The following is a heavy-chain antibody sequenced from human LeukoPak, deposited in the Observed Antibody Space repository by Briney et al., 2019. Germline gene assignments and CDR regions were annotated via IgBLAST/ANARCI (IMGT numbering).Heavy chain of an antibody. J-gene: IGHJ4*02. CDR1: GFTFSNYY. CDR2: IRGSGER. D-gene: IGHD3-16*01. V-gene: IGHV3-66*03. Sequence: GGSLRLSCAVSGFTFSNYYMTWVRQAPGKGLEWVSLIRGSGERFYSESVEGRFIISTDDYKKTVYMQMSGMRVEDTAVNACARDRAAKQGWVEFCHWGQGTLVTFST. CDR3: ARDRAAKQGWVEFCH.